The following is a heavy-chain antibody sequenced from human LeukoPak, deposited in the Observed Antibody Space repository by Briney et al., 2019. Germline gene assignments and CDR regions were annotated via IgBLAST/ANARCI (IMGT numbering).Heavy chain of an antibody. J-gene: IGHJ3*02. CDR1: GASISSSY. D-gene: IGHD3-22*01. CDR3: ARIRDSSGYYYVGGAFDI. Sequence: SETLSLTCTVSGASISSSYWSWIRQPPGKGLEWIGYIYNSGSTNYNPSLKSRVTISVDTSKNQFSLKLSSVTAADTAVYYCARIRDSSGYYYVGGAFDIWGQGTMVTVSS. V-gene: IGHV4-59*01. CDR2: IYNSGST.